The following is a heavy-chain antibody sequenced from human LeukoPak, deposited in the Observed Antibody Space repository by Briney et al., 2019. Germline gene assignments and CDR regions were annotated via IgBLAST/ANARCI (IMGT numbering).Heavy chain of an antibody. CDR3: ARGDYGSGSHFDY. Sequence: GGSLRLSCAASGFTFSSYWMSWVRQAPGKGLEWVANIKQDGSEKYYVDSVKGRFTISRDNAKNSLYLQMNSLRAEDTAVYYCARGDYGSGSHFDYWGQGTLVTVSS. V-gene: IGHV3-7*01. CDR1: GFTFSSYW. D-gene: IGHD3-10*01. J-gene: IGHJ4*02. CDR2: IKQDGSEK.